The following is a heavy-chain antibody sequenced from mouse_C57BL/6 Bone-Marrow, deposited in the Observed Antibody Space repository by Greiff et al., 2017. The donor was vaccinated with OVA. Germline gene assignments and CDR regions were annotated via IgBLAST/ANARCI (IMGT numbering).Heavy chain of an antibody. CDR1: GFTFSSYA. V-gene: IGHV5-9-1*02. CDR3: TRDYYGSSGWYFGV. CDR2: ISSGGDYI. J-gene: IGHJ1*03. Sequence: EVMLVESGEGLVKPGGSLKLSCAASGFTFSSYAMSWVRQTPEKRLEWVAYISSGGDYIYYADTVKGRFTISRDNARNTLYLQMSSLKSEDTAMYYCTRDYYGSSGWYFGVWGTGTTATVSS. D-gene: IGHD1-1*01.